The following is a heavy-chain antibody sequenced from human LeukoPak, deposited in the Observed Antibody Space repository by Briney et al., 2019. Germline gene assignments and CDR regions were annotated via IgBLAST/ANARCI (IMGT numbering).Heavy chain of an antibody. CDR1: GGTFSSYA. J-gene: IGHJ3*02. D-gene: IGHD4-23*01. CDR3: ARVKAPLRWSTATSDAFDI. Sequence: GASVKVSCKASGGTFSSYAISWVRQAPGQGLEWMGGIIPIFGTANYAQKFQGRVTITADESTSTAYMELSSLRSDDTAVYYCARVKAPLRWSTATSDAFDIWGQGTMVTVSS. CDR2: IIPIFGTA. V-gene: IGHV1-69*13.